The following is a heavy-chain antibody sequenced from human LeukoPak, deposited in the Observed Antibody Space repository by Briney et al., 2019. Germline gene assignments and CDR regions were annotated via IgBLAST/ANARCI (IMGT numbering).Heavy chain of an antibody. CDR3: ARENSGSYREFDY. J-gene: IGHJ4*02. D-gene: IGHD1-26*01. V-gene: IGHV1-2*02. Sequence: ASVKVSCKASGYTFTGYYIHWVRQAPGQGLEWMGWINPNNGGTNYAQKFQGRVTMTRDTSISTAYMEVSRLRSDDTAVFYCARENSGSYREFDYWGQGTLVTVSS. CDR1: GYTFTGYY. CDR2: INPNNGGT.